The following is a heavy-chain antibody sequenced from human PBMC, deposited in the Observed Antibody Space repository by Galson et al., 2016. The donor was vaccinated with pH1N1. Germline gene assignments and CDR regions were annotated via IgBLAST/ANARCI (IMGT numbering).Heavy chain of an antibody. Sequence: SLRLSCAASGFTFSRYWMHWVRQGPGKGLVWVSRINSDGSSRSHADSVEGRFTISRDNAKKTLYLQMNSLRAGDTGVYYCTRDRAFGDYGGASDIWGQGTMVTVSS. CDR2: INSDGSSR. CDR3: TRDRAFGDYGGASDI. CDR1: GFTFSRYW. D-gene: IGHD4/OR15-4a*01. J-gene: IGHJ3*02. V-gene: IGHV3-74*01.